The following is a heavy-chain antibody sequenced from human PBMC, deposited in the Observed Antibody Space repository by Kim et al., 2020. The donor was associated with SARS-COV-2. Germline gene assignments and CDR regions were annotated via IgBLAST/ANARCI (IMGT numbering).Heavy chain of an antibody. D-gene: IGHD6-19*01. CDR3: ANSGLGYSSGWYGY. Sequence: AYTEKGRFTISRDNSKNTVYLQMNSRRAEDTAVYYCANSGLGYSSGWYGYWGQGTLVTVSS. J-gene: IGHJ4*02. V-gene: IGHV3-30-3*02.